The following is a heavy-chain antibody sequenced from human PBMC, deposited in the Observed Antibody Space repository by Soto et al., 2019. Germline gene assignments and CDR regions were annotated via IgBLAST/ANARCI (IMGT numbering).Heavy chain of an antibody. CDR2: VYNSGST. D-gene: IGHD2-2*01. J-gene: IGHJ1*01. V-gene: IGHV4-59*01. Sequence: SETLSLTCNVSGGSISSYYWSWIRQPPGKGLEYIGHVYNSGSTIHSPSLKSRATISVDTSKNQFSLKLTSVTAADTAVYYCAEGSSLCWECFHHWGQGILVTVSS. CDR3: AEGSSLCWECFHH. CDR1: GGSISSYY.